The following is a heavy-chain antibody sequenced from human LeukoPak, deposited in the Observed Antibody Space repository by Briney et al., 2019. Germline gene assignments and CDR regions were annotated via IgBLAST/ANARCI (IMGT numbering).Heavy chain of an antibody. J-gene: IGHJ3*02. CDR2: IYSDGRT. V-gene: IGHV3-53*01. Sequence: GGSLRLSSAASGFTVSNKYMTWVRQAPGKGLEWVSLIYSDGRTYYADSVKGRCTISRDNSKNTLYLQMNSLRVEDTAVYYCARGLFLSGYLDAFDIWGQGTVVTVSS. CDR1: GFTVSNKY. D-gene: IGHD3-22*01. CDR3: ARGLFLSGYLDAFDI.